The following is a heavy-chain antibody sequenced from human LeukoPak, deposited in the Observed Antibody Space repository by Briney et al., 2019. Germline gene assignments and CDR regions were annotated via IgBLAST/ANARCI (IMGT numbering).Heavy chain of an antibody. J-gene: IGHJ4*02. CDR3: ARVRAMVRGVWVDY. D-gene: IGHD3-10*01. CDR2: INHSEST. Sequence: SETLSLTCAVYGGSFSGYYWGWIRQPPGKGLEWIGEINHSESTNYNPSLKSRVTISVDTSKNQFSLKLSSVTAADTAVYYCARVRAMVRGVWVDYWGQGTLVTVSS. V-gene: IGHV4-34*01. CDR1: GGSFSGYY.